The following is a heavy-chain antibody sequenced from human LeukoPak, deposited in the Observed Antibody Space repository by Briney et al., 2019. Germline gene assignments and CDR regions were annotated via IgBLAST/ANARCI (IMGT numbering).Heavy chain of an antibody. V-gene: IGHV1-2*02. J-gene: IGHJ4*02. CDR1: GYTFIAYY. Sequence: GASVKVSCKASGYTFIAYYMHWVRQAPGQGLEWMGWINPNSGGTNYAQKFQGRVTMTRDTSISTAYMDLSRLRSDDTAVYYCARVGGFVVVVAAHPLDFWGQGTLVTVSS. D-gene: IGHD2-15*01. CDR3: ARVGGFVVVVAAHPLDF. CDR2: INPNSGGT.